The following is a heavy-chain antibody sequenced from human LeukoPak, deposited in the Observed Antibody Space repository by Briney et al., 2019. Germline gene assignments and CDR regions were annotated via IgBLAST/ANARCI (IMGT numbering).Heavy chain of an antibody. D-gene: IGHD3-10*01. V-gene: IGHV4-34*01. CDR2: INHSGST. CDR1: GGSFSGYY. J-gene: IGHJ5*02. Sequence: SETLSLTCAVYGGSFSGYYWSWIRQPPGKGLEWIGEINHSGSTNYNPSLKSRVTISVDTSKNQFSLKLSSVTAADTAVYHCARGPMVRGVIIRGNWFDPWGQGTLVTVSS. CDR3: ARGPMVRGVIIRGNWFDP.